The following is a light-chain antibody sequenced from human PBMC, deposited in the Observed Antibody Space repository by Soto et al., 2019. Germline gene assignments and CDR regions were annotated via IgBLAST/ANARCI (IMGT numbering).Light chain of an antibody. CDR1: SNDVGGYDY. CDR2: EVS. CDR3: TSFAVTSYV. Sequence: QSALTQPPSPSGSPGQSVTLSCTGTSNDVGGYDYVSWYQQHPGKAPKLMIYEVSKRPSGVPDRFSGSKSGNTASLTVSGLQAEDEADYYCTSFAVTSYVFGTGTKVTV. V-gene: IGLV2-8*01. J-gene: IGLJ1*01.